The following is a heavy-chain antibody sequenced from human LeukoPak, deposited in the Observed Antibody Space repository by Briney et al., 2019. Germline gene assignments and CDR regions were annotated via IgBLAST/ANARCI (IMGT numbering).Heavy chain of an antibody. J-gene: IGHJ4*02. CDR1: GGSISSYY. Sequence: SETLSLTCTVSGGSISSYYWSWIRQPPGKGLEWIGYIYYSGSTNYNPSLKSRVTISVDTSKNQFSLKLSSVTAADTAVYYCAGEGDYWHRFDYWGLGTLVTVSS. CDR3: AGEGDYWHRFDY. CDR2: IYYSGST. V-gene: IGHV4-59*01. D-gene: IGHD4-17*01.